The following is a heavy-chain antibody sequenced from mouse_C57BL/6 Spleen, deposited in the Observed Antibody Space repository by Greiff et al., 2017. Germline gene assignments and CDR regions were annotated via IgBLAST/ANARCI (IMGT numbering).Heavy chain of an antibody. CDR2: ISYDGSN. D-gene: IGHD2-1*01. CDR1: GYSITSGYY. CDR3: AREKEVYYGNYTPWFAY. V-gene: IGHV3-6*01. J-gene: IGHJ3*01. Sequence: EVQLQESGPGLVKPSQSLSLTCSVTGYSITSGYYWNWIRQFPGNKLEWMGYISYDGSNNYNPSLKNRISITRDTSKNQFFLKLNSVTTEDTATYYCAREKEVYYGNYTPWFAYWGQGTLVTVSA.